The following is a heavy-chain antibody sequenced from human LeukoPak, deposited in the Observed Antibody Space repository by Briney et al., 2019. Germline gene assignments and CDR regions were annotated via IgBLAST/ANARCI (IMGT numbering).Heavy chain of an antibody. V-gene: IGHV3-53*01. D-gene: IGHD2-2*02. CDR1: GFTVSSNY. Sequence: GGSLRLSCAASGFTVSSNYMSCVRQAPGKGLEWVSVIYTGGSTYYADSVKGRFTISRDNSKNTLYLQMNSLRAEDTAVYYCARTFPYTTYYNYGMDVWGKGTTVTVSS. J-gene: IGHJ6*04. CDR2: IYTGGST. CDR3: ARTFPYTTYYNYGMDV.